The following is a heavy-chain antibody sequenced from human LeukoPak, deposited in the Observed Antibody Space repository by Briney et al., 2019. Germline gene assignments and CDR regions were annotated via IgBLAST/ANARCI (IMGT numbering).Heavy chain of an antibody. CDR3: ARGGNWAIVVVTHLYAFDI. J-gene: IGHJ3*02. CDR1: GFTFSSYS. Sequence: GGSLRLSCAASGFTFSSYSMNWVRQAPGKGLEWVAFIRYGDSNKYYADSVKGRFTISRDNAKNSLYLQMNSLRAEDTAVYYCARGGNWAIVVVTHLYAFDIWGQGTMVTVSS. CDR2: IRYGDSNK. V-gene: IGHV3-30*02. D-gene: IGHD3-22*01.